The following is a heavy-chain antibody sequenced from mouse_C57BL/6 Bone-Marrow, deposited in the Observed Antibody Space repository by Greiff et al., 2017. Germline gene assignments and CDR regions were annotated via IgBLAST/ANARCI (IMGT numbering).Heavy chain of an antibody. Sequence: EVQLQEPGAELVRPGASVKLSCTASGFNFKDYYMHWVKQRPEQGLEWIGWIDPADGDTEYAPKFQGKATITVDKSSNTAYLQLSSLTSEASAVYYCATYGSSYGRFAYWGQGTLVTVSA. CDR1: GFNFKDYY. D-gene: IGHD1-1*01. V-gene: IGHV14-1*01. CDR2: IDPADGDT. J-gene: IGHJ3*01. CDR3: ATYGSSYGRFAY.